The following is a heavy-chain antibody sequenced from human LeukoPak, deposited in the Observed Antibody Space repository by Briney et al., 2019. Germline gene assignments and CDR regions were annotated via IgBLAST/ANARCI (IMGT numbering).Heavy chain of an antibody. Sequence: PSETLSLTCTVSGGSISSYYWSWVRQPPGKGLEWIGYIYYSGSTNYNPSLKSRVTISVDTSKNQFSLKLSSVTAADTAVYYCARASLLYYYMDVWGKGTTATISS. J-gene: IGHJ6*03. CDR1: GGSISSYY. CDR3: ARASLLYYYMDV. CDR2: IYYSGST. V-gene: IGHV4-59*01.